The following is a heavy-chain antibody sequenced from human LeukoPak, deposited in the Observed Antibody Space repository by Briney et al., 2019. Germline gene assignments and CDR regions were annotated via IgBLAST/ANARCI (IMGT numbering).Heavy chain of an antibody. Sequence: GGSLRLSCAASGFTFDDYAMHWVRQAPGKGLEWVSGISWNSGSIGYADSVKGRFTISRDNAKNSLYLQMNSLRAEDTALYYCAKSNPGGFYDSSGYEGAFDIWGQGTMVTVSS. CDR1: GFTFDDYA. V-gene: IGHV3-9*01. D-gene: IGHD3-22*01. CDR3: AKSNPGGFYDSSGYEGAFDI. CDR2: ISWNSGSI. J-gene: IGHJ3*02.